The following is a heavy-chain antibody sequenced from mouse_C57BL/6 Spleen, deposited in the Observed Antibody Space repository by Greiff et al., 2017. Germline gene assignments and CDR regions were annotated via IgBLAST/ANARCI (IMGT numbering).Heavy chain of an antibody. V-gene: IGHV1-22*01. CDR1: GYTFTDYN. J-gene: IGHJ4*01. CDR3: ARSHYSNYYAMDY. D-gene: IGHD2-5*01. CDR2: INPNNGGT. Sequence: VHVKQSGPELVKPGASVKMSCKASGYTFTDYNMHWVKQSHGKSLEWIGYINPNNGGTSYNQKFKGKATLTVNKSSSTAYMELRSLTSEDSAVYYCARSHYSNYYAMDYWGQGTSVTVSS.